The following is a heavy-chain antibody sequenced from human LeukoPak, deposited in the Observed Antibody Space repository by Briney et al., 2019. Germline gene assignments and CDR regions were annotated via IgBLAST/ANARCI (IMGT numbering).Heavy chain of an antibody. CDR1: GGSFSGYY. Sequence: PSETLSLTCAVYGGSFSGYYWSWIRQPPGKGLEWIGEINHSGSTNYNSSLKSRVTISVDTSKNQFSLKLSSVTAADTAVYYCARRSYYYDSSGSGGKTAFDIWGQGTMVTVSS. D-gene: IGHD3-22*01. CDR3: ARRSYYYDSSGSGGKTAFDI. CDR2: INHSGST. J-gene: IGHJ3*02. V-gene: IGHV4-34*01.